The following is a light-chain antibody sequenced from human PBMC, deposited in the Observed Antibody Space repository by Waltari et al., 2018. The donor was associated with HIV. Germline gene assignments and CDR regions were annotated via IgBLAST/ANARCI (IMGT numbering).Light chain of an antibody. J-gene: IGKJ3*01. CDR2: GAS. CDR3: QQYNDWPFT. V-gene: IGKV3-15*01. CDR1: QRVSSN. Sequence: EVVMTQSPATLSVSTGERATLSCRASQRVSSNLAWYQQKPGQAPRLLIYGASTRATGIPARFSCSGSGTEFTLTISSLQSEDFAVYSCQQYNDWPFTFGPGTKVDMK.